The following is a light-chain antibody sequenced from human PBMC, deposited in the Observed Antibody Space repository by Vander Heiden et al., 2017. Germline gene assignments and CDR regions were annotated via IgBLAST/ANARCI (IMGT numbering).Light chain of an antibody. V-gene: IGKV3-20*01. Sequence: EIVLTQSPGTLPLSPGERATLSCRPSQSVSSSYLAWYQQKPGQAPRLLIYGATSRATGIPDRFSGSGSGTDFTLTIRRLEPEDFAVYYCQQSGSSPPYTFGQGTKLEIK. CDR1: QSVSSSY. CDR2: GAT. J-gene: IGKJ2*01. CDR3: QQSGSSPPYT.